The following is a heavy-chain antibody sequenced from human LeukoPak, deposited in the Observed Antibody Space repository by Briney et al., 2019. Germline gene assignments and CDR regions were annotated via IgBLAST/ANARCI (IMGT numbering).Heavy chain of an antibody. CDR2: MNPNSGNT. CDR3: ARGGYSGYDYYFDY. V-gene: IGHV1-8*01. J-gene: IGHJ4*02. CDR1: GYTFTSYD. Sequence: ASVKVSCKASGYTFTSYDINWVRQATGQGLEWMGWMNPNSGNTGYAQKFQGRVTMTRITSISTAYMELSSLRSEDTAVYYCARGGYSGYDYYFDYWGQGTLVTVSS. D-gene: IGHD5-12*01.